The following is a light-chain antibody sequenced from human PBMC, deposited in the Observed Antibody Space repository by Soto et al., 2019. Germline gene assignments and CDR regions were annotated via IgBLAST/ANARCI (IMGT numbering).Light chain of an antibody. J-gene: IGKJ3*01. Sequence: EIVLTQSPATLSLSPGERATLFCRASQSVSSYLAWYQQKPGQAPRLLIYDASNRATGIPARFSGSGSVTDFTLTLRSLEPEDFAVYYCQQRSNWPITFGPGTKVDIK. CDR1: QSVSSY. CDR2: DAS. V-gene: IGKV3-11*01. CDR3: QQRSNWPIT.